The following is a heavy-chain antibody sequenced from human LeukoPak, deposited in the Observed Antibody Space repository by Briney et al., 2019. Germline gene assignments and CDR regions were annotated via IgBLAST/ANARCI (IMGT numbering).Heavy chain of an antibody. V-gene: IGHV1-18*01. D-gene: IGHD3-10*01. CDR1: AYTFTSYG. CDR3: ARDWGVFMTMGRGASPGRGPPYFYGMDV. J-gene: IGHJ6*01. CDR2: ISAYNGNT. Sequence: AAVKVSFKASAYTFTSYGISWVRQAPGQGLEWMGLISAYNGNTNYAQKLQGRVTMTTDTSTSTAYMELRSLRSDETAVDYCARDWGVFMTMGRGASPGRGPPYFYGMDVWGQGTTVTVSS.